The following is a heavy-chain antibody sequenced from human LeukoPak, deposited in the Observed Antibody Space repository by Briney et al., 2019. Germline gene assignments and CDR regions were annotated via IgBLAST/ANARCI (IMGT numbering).Heavy chain of an antibody. CDR1: GDSVSSNSAA. Sequence: SQTLSLTCAISGDSVSSNSAAWNWIRQSPSRGLEWLGRTYYRSKWYNDYAVSVKSRITINPDTSKNQFSLQLNSVTPEDTAVYYCARSGRRGHSGYDYENYFDYWGQGTLVTVSS. D-gene: IGHD5-12*01. J-gene: IGHJ4*02. CDR2: TYYRSKWYN. CDR3: ARSGRRGHSGYDYENYFDY. V-gene: IGHV6-1*01.